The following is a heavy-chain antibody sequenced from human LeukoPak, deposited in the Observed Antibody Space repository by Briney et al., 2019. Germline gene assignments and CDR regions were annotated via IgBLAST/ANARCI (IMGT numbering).Heavy chain of an antibody. Sequence: GESLKISCKSSGYSFPNYWIGWVRQMPGKGLEWMGIIYPGDSDTRYRPSFQGQVTISADKSISTAYLQWSSLRASDTAMYYCVRWDRPSGFDPWGQGTLVTVSS. D-gene: IGHD1-26*01. CDR1: GYSFPNYW. CDR3: VRWDRPSGFDP. J-gene: IGHJ5*02. V-gene: IGHV5-51*01. CDR2: IYPGDSDT.